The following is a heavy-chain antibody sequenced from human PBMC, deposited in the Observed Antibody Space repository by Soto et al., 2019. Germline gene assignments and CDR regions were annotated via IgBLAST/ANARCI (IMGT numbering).Heavy chain of an antibody. J-gene: IGHJ3*02. CDR1: GFTFRSSP. D-gene: IGHD3-3*01. CDR2: INGGDDSK. Sequence: GGSLRLSCAVSGFTFRSSPMSWVRRAPGKGLEWVSGINGGDDSKHYADSVKGRFTISRDNSKNTLYLQMNSLRAEDTAVYYCAKTITIFGVVIFPYDAFDIWGQGTMVTVSS. CDR3: AKTITIFGVVIFPYDAFDI. V-gene: IGHV3-23*01.